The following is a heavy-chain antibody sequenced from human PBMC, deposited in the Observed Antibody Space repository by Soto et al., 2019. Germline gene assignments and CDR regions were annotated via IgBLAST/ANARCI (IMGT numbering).Heavy chain of an antibody. J-gene: IGHJ4*02. CDR2: IYPGDSDT. CDR1: GYSFLDFR. V-gene: IGHV5-51*01. CDR3: ARHGGSHYLSSGYHYALDY. Sequence: GESLKISCKASGYSFLDFRIGWVRQKPGKGLEWMGIIYPGDSDTRYSPSFQGQVTISVDTSISTAYLQWSSLRASDTAVYYCARHGGSHYLSSGYHYALDYWGQGTPVTVSS. D-gene: IGHD3-22*01.